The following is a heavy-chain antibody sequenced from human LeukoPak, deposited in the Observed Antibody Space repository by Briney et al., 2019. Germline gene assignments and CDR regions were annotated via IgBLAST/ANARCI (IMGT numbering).Heavy chain of an antibody. V-gene: IGHV1-8*01. Sequence: ASVKVSCKASGYTFTSYDINWVRQATGQGLEWMGWMNPNSGNTGYAQKFQGRVTMTRNTSISTAYMELSSLRSEDTAVYYCAIGRSGLYSSGWYAVGYWGQGTLVTVSS. CDR2: MNPNSGNT. D-gene: IGHD6-19*01. CDR3: AIGRSGLYSSGWYAVGY. J-gene: IGHJ4*02. CDR1: GYTFTSYD.